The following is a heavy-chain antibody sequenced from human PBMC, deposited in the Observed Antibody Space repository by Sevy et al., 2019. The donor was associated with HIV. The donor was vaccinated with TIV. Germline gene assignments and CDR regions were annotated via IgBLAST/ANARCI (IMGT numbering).Heavy chain of an antibody. J-gene: IGHJ3*02. D-gene: IGHD3-9*01. V-gene: IGHV4-34*01. CDR1: GGSFTSFY. CDR3: ARGFLTGRGAEGAFDI. CDR2: INHGGST. Sequence: KQSQTLSLTCAVYGGSFTSFYWSWIRQTPGKGLEWIGEINHGGSTTYNPSLSSRVNVSVDPSKNQFSLELTSMTVADTAVYFCARGFLTGRGAEGAFDIWGQGTMVTVSS.